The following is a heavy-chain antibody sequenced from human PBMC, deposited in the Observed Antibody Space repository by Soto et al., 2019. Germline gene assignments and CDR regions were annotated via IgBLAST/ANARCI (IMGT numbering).Heavy chain of an antibody. V-gene: IGHV1-8*01. CDR2: MNPNSGNT. J-gene: IGHJ6*02. CDR1: GYTFTIYD. D-gene: IGHD6-13*01. CDR3: ARGEAAAGAYYYGMDV. Sequence: ASVKVSCKASGYTFTIYDITWVRQATGQGLEWMGWMNPNSGNTGYAQKFQGRVTMTRNTSISTAYMELSSLRSEDTAVYYCARGEAAAGAYYYGMDVWGQGTTVTVSS.